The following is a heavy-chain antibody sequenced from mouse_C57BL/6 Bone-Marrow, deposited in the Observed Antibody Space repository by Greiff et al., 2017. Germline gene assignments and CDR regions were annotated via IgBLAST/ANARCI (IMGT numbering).Heavy chain of an antibody. V-gene: IGHV1-5*01. CDR2: IYPGNSDT. CDR1: GYTFTSYW. Sequence: SGTVLARPGASVKMSCKTSGYTFTSYWMHWVKQRPGQGLEWIGAIYPGNSDTTYNQKFKGKAKLTAVTSASTAYMELSSLTNEDSAVYYCTGITTIVGENYFDYWGQGTTLTVSS. CDR3: TGITTIVGENYFDY. J-gene: IGHJ2*01. D-gene: IGHD1-1*01.